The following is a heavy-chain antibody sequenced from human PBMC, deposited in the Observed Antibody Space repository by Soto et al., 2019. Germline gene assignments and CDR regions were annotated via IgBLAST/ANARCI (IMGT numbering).Heavy chain of an antibody. D-gene: IGHD2-15*01. Sequence: SETLSLTCTVSGGSISSGGYYWSWIRQHPGKGLEWIGYIYYSGSTYYNPSLKSRVTISVDTSKNQLSLKLSSVTAADTAVYYCARSCSGGSCYFYFDYWGQGTLVTVSS. J-gene: IGHJ4*02. CDR2: IYYSGST. CDR3: ARSCSGGSCYFYFDY. V-gene: IGHV4-31*03. CDR1: GGSISSGGYY.